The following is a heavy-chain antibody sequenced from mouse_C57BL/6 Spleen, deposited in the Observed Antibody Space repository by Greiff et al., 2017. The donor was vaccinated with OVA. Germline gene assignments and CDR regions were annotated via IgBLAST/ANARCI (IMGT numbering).Heavy chain of an antibody. CDR3: AREDYGSSLYFDV. V-gene: IGHV5-16*01. J-gene: IGHJ1*03. Sequence: EVQLVESEGGLVQPGRSMKLSCTASGFTFSDYYMAWVRQVPEKGLEWVANINYDGSSTYYLDSLKSRFIISRDNAKNILYLQMSSLKSEDTATYYCAREDYGSSLYFDVWGTGTTVTVSS. D-gene: IGHD1-1*01. CDR1: GFTFSDYY. CDR2: INYDGSST.